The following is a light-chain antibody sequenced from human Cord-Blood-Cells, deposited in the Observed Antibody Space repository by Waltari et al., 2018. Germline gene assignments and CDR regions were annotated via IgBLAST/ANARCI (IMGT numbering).Light chain of an antibody. Sequence: DIHMTQSQSSLSASVGHRITITCRASQSISSYLNWYQQKPGKAPKLLIYAASSLQSGVPSRFSGSGSGTDFTLTISSLQPEDFATYYCQQSYSTIFTFGPGTKVDIK. CDR3: QQSYSTIFT. CDR2: AAS. J-gene: IGKJ3*01. CDR1: QSISSY. V-gene: IGKV1-39*01.